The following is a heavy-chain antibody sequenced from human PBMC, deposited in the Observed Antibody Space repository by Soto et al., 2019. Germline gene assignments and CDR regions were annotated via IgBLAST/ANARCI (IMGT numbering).Heavy chain of an antibody. Sequence: QVQLQESGPGLVKPSETLSLTCTVSGGSVSSGSYYWSWIRQPPGKGLEWIGYNYYSGSTNYNPSLKSLVTISVDTSKNQFSLKLSSVTAADTAVYYCARDLEGFDYWGQGTLVTVSS. CDR3: ARDLEGFDY. V-gene: IGHV4-61*01. J-gene: IGHJ4*02. CDR2: NYYSGST. D-gene: IGHD3-3*01. CDR1: GGSVSSGSYY.